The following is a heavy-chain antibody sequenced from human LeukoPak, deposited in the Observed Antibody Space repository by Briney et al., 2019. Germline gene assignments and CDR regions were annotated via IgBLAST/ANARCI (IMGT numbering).Heavy chain of an antibody. CDR1: GGSFSGYY. J-gene: IGHJ5*02. CDR2: INHSGST. D-gene: IGHD6-19*01. Sequence: SETLSLTCAVYGGSFSGYYWSWIRRPPGEGLEWIGEINHSGSTNYNPSLKSRVTISVDTSKNQFSLKLSSVTAADTAVYYCARGENSSGWPFDPWGQGTLVTVSS. V-gene: IGHV4-34*01. CDR3: ARGENSSGWPFDP.